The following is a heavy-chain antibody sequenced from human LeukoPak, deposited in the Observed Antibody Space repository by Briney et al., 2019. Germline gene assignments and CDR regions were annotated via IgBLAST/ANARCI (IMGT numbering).Heavy chain of an antibody. CDR3: ARDQYPSEVVVVGRLVY. CDR1: GATFINYA. J-gene: IGHJ4*02. Sequence: SVQVSSKASGATFINYANSWVRQAPGQGGDWMGALIPVFPTANYPQRFQGRVTLTADKPTSTAYMQLTGLTSEDTAMYYCARDQYPSEVVVVGRLVYWGQGTLVTVSS. V-gene: IGHV1-69*06. D-gene: IGHD2-15*01. CDR2: LIPVFPTA.